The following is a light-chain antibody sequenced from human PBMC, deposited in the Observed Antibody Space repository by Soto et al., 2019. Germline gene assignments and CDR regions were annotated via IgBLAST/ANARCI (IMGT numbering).Light chain of an antibody. Sequence: VLTQSPDSLAVSLGERATLNCKSSQSALFGPNNKNALAWYQQKPGQPPKLLIYWASTRESGVPDRFSGSGSGTDFTLTISSLQAEDVAVYYCQYRGTFGPGTKV. J-gene: IGKJ3*01. CDR2: WAS. CDR1: QSALFGPNNKNA. CDR3: QYRGT. V-gene: IGKV4-1*01.